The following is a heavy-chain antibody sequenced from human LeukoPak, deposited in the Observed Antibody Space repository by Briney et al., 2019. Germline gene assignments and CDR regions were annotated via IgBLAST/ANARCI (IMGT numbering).Heavy chain of an antibody. Sequence: GGSLRLSCAASGFTFSSYAMSWVRQAPGKGLEWVSAISGSGGSTYYADSVKGRFTISRDNSKNTLYLEMNSLRAEDTAVYYCAKDGGPGTVTTTLVDYWGQGTLVTVSS. CDR2: ISGSGGST. CDR3: AKDGGPGTVTTTLVDY. J-gene: IGHJ4*02. D-gene: IGHD4-17*01. V-gene: IGHV3-23*01. CDR1: GFTFSSYA.